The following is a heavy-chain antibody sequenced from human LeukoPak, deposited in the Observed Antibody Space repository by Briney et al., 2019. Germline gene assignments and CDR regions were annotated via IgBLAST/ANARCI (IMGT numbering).Heavy chain of an antibody. Sequence: PGGSLRLSCAPSGFTFSSQGMHWVRQAPGKGLEWVAAIWYDGSKKYYADSVKGRFTISRDNSKNTLYLQMNSLRAEDTAVYYCAKVGIAVAGSGYYFDYWGQGTLVTVSS. CDR3: AKVGIAVAGSGYYFDY. J-gene: IGHJ4*02. CDR2: IWYDGSKK. CDR1: GFTFSSQG. V-gene: IGHV3-30*02. D-gene: IGHD6-19*01.